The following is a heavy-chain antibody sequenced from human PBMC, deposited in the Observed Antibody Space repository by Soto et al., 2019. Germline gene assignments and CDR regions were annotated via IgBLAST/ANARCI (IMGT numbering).Heavy chain of an antibody. CDR3: AKRGSGSYFDY. Sequence: EVQLLESGGGWVQPGGSLRLSCAASGFTFSSYAMNWVLQAPGSGMEWVSFISGSGGSTYYADSVKGRFSIYRDSSKNTMYLQMNSLRADDTAVYYCAKRGSGSYFDYWGQGTLVTVSS. CDR2: ISGSGGST. J-gene: IGHJ4*02. D-gene: IGHD1-26*01. V-gene: IGHV3-23*01. CDR1: GFTFSSYA.